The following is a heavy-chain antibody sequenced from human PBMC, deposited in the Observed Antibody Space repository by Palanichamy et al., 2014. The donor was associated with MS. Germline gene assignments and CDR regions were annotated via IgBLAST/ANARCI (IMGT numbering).Heavy chain of an antibody. D-gene: IGHD2-15*01. CDR1: GFTVSSNY. Sequence: EVQLVESGGGLVQPGGSLRLSCAASGFTVSSNYMSWVRQAPGKGLEWVSVIYSGGSTYYADSVKGRFTISRDNSKNTLYLQMNSLRAEDTAVYYCARDLRYCSGGSCYRYFQHWGQGTLVTASS. CDR3: ARDLRYCSGGSCYRYFQH. J-gene: IGHJ1*01. V-gene: IGHV3-66*01. CDR2: IYSGGST.